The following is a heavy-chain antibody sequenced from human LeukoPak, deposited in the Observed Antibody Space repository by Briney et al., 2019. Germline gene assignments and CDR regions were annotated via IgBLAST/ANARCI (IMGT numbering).Heavy chain of an antibody. CDR1: GYTFTSYY. J-gene: IGHJ1*01. V-gene: IGHV1-46*01. CDR3: ARDLKQWPSAWFQH. D-gene: IGHD6-19*01. CDR2: INPSGGSA. Sequence: ASVKVSCKASGYTFTSYYMHWVRQAPGQGLEWMGIINPSGGSASYAQKFQGRVTMTRDMSTSTVYMELSSLGSEDTAVYYCARDLKQWPSAWFQHWGQGTLVTVSS.